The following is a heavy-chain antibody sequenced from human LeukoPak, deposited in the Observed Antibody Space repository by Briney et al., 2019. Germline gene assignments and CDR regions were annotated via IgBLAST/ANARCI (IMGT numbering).Heavy chain of an antibody. CDR3: ARGGLADYFDY. J-gene: IGHJ4*02. Sequence: SETLSLTCVVYGGSFSGYYWSWIRQPPGKGLEWIGEINHSGTTNYNPSLKSRVTISVDTSKNQFSLKLTSVTAADTAVYYCARGGLADYFDYWGQGTLVPVST. CDR1: GGSFSGYY. CDR2: INHSGTT. D-gene: IGHD3/OR15-3a*01. V-gene: IGHV4-34*01.